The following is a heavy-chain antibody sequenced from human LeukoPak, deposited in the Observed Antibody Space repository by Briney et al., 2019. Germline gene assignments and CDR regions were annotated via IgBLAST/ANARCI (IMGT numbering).Heavy chain of an antibody. D-gene: IGHD4/OR15-4a*01. Sequence: SETLSLTCTVSGGSISSDYWSWIRQPAGXGLEWIGRIFTSGSTSYNPSLKSRVTMSLDTSKNQFSLKLSSVTAADTAVYFCSRGGANDLWGQGTLVTVSS. CDR3: SRGGANDL. V-gene: IGHV4-4*07. CDR2: IFTSGST. J-gene: IGHJ5*02. CDR1: GGSISSDY.